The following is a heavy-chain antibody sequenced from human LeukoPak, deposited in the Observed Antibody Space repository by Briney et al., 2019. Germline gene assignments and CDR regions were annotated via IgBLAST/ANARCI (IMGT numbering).Heavy chain of an antibody. J-gene: IGHJ4*02. CDR2: IAGSGATT. D-gene: IGHD7-27*01. CDR3: AKVSGNWGTNFDY. Sequence: GGSLRLSCAASGLTFRSYGMSWVRQAPGKGLEWVSAIAGSGATTNYADSVKGRFTISRDNSKSTLFLQMNSLRVEDTAVYYCAKVSGNWGTNFDYWGQGSLVTVSS. V-gene: IGHV3-23*01. CDR1: GLTFRSYG.